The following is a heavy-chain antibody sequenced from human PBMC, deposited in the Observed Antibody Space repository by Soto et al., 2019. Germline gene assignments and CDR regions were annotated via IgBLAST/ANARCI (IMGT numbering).Heavy chain of an antibody. V-gene: IGHV2-5*02. D-gene: IGHD1-1*01. CDR1: GFSLTTHPVG. CDR2: IYWDDDK. Sequence: QITLKESGSTLVEPTETLTLTCSFSGFSLTTHPVGVGWIRQPPGRALEWLAVIYWDDDKRYNPSLRSRLTITKGTSKRQVVLTMTYMEPADTATYYCAHRLGGFTWNDGYLDYWGQGTLVTVSS. J-gene: IGHJ4*02. CDR3: AHRLGGFTWNDGYLDY.